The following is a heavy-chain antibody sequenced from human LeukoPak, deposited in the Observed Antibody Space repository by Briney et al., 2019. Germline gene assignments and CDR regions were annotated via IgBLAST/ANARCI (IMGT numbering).Heavy chain of an antibody. CDR3: VKDPRDTYGTNWFVS. Sequence: GGSLRPSCVASGFIFWNYAMSWVRQAPGKGLQWVSQISGTGGATWYAGFARDRFTISRDNSKKTLYPQMSGLRVEDTAMYYCVKDPRDTYGTNWFVSWGQGTLLIVSS. J-gene: IGHJ5*01. D-gene: IGHD2-21*01. V-gene: IGHV3-23*01. CDR2: ISGTGGAT. CDR1: GFIFWNYA.